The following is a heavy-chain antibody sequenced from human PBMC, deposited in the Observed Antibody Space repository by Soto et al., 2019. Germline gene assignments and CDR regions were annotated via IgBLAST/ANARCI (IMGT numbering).Heavy chain of an antibody. V-gene: IGHV1-18*01. CDR1: GYTFTRYG. Sequence: QVQLVQSGAEVKNPGASVKVSCKASGYTFTRYGIGWARQAPGQGLEWMGWINTYNGNTNYAQNVQGRFTLTTDTSTSTVYMELRSLRSNDTAIYYCAMVDVYVTPSPQDVWGQGTTVIVSS. CDR3: AMVDVYVTPSPQDV. J-gene: IGHJ6*02. CDR2: INTYNGNT. D-gene: IGHD3-16*01.